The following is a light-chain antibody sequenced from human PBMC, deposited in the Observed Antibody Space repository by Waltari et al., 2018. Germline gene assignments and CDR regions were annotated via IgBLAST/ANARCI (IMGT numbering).Light chain of an antibody. CDR1: TSDVGVYDT. Sequence: QSALTQPASVSGSPGQSITISCTGPTSDVGVYDTVSWFQQHTGKAPRIILYDVSNRPSGVSNRFSGSKSGNTASLTISGLQAEDEADYYCSSYTTSSTLVFGGGTKLTVL. CDR2: DVS. J-gene: IGLJ3*02. V-gene: IGLV2-14*03. CDR3: SSYTTSSTLV.